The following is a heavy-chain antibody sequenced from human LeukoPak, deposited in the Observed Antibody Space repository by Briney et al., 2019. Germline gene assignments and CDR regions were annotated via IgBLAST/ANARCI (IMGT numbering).Heavy chain of an antibody. CDR1: GGSFSGYY. CDR3: ARTGVLQVPGRRRFDP. D-gene: IGHD2-2*01. J-gene: IGHJ5*02. Sequence: KPSETLSLTWAVYGGSFSGYYWSWIRQPPGKGLEWIGEINHSGSTNYNPSLKSRVTISVDTSKNQFSLKLSSVTAADTAVYYCARTGVLQVPGRRRFDPWGQGTLVTVSS. V-gene: IGHV4-34*01. CDR2: INHSGST.